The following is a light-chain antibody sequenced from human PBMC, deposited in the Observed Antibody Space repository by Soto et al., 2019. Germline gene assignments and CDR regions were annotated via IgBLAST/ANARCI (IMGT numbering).Light chain of an antibody. CDR1: QSVSNNY. CDR3: QQRSKGLFT. V-gene: IGKV3D-20*02. Sequence: EIVLTQSPGTLSLSPGERATLSCRASQSVSNNYLAWYQQKPGQAPRLLIYGASNRATGIPDRFSGSGSGTDFTLTISSLEPEDFAVYYCQQRSKGLFTFGPGTKVDIK. CDR2: GAS. J-gene: IGKJ3*01.